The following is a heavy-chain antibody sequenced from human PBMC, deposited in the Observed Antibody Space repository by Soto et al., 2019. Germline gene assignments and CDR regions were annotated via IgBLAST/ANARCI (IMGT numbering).Heavy chain of an antibody. J-gene: IGHJ4*02. D-gene: IGHD6-6*01. CDR1: GFSFSSYA. Sequence: PGGSLRLSCAASGFSFSSYAMSWVRQAPGKGLEWVSSISSSSSYIYYADSVKGRFTISRDNAKNSLYLQMNSLRAEDTVVYYCARVEKYSSLPPHYWGQGTLVTVSS. V-gene: IGHV3-21*01. CDR2: ISSSSSYI. CDR3: ARVEKYSSLPPHY.